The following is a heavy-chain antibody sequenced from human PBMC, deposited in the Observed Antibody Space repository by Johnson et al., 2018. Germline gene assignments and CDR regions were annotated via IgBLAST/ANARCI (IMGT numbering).Heavy chain of an antibody. CDR2: ITDSGTST. CDR3: AKEDFWSGPRGDYFDY. J-gene: IGHJ4*02. Sequence: VQLVESGGGLVQPGGSLRLSCAASGLTLRNYAMSWVRQAPGKGLDWVSSITDSGTSTYYASSVKGRFTISRDNSKTTLYLQMKSLRAEEKAGYYCAKEDFWSGPRGDYFDYGGQGIMVTVS. D-gene: IGHD3-3*01. CDR1: GLTLRNYA. V-gene: IGHV3-23*04.